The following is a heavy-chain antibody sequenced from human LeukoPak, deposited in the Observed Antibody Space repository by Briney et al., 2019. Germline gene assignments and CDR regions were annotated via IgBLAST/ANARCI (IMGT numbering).Heavy chain of an antibody. CDR1: GYTFTNYG. Sequence: GASVKVSCKASGYTFTNYGISWVRQAPGQGLEWMGWISAYNGNTNYAQKLQGRVTMTTDTSTSTAYMELRSLRSDDTAVYYCARGTYYDFWSGYYTEGAFDIWGQGTMVTVSS. D-gene: IGHD3-3*01. CDR3: ARGTYYDFWSGYYTEGAFDI. J-gene: IGHJ3*02. V-gene: IGHV1-18*01. CDR2: ISAYNGNT.